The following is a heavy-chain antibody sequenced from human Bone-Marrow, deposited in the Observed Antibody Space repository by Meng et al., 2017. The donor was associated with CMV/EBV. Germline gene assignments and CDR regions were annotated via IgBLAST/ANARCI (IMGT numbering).Heavy chain of an antibody. Sequence: SETLSLTCAVSGYSVRSRNYWGWIRQPPGKGLEWIGYIYYSGTIYYNPSLKSRVTMSVDTSKNQFSLKLASVTAVDTAVYFCARTDGAAAGLYAFDIWGQGTMVTFSS. CDR2: IYYSGTI. D-gene: IGHD3-10*01. CDR1: GYSVRSRNY. J-gene: IGHJ3*02. V-gene: IGHV4-28*05. CDR3: ARTDGAAAGLYAFDI.